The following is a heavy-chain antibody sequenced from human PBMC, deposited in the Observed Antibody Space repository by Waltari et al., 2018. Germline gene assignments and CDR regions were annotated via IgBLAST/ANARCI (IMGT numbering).Heavy chain of an antibody. D-gene: IGHD6-19*01. J-gene: IGHJ4*02. CDR2: ISGSAGTK. Sequence: EVQLLESGGGLVQPGGSLRLSCAASGFTFSSYAMSWVRQAPGKGLEWVSAISGSAGTKSYADSVKGRFTISRDNSKNTLYLQMNSLRAEDTAVYYCAKDSSSGWYRWFDYWGQGTLVTVSS. CDR1: GFTFSSYA. CDR3: AKDSSSGWYRWFDY. V-gene: IGHV3-23*01.